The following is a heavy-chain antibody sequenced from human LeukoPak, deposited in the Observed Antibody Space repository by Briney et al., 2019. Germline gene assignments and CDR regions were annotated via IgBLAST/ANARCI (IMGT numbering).Heavy chain of an antibody. V-gene: IGHV3-23*01. CDR2: ISGSGGST. CDR3: AKDGSHGSGSSH. CDR1: GFTFSSYS. J-gene: IGHJ4*02. Sequence: LTGGSLRLSCAASGFTFSSYSMNWVRQAPGKGLEWVSAISGSGGSTYYADSVKGRFTISRDNSKNTLYLQMNSLRAEDMAVYYCAKDGSHGSGSSHWGQGTLVTVSS. D-gene: IGHD3-10*01.